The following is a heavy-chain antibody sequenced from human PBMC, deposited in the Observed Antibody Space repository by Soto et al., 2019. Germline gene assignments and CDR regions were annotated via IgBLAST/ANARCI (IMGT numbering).Heavy chain of an antibody. V-gene: IGHV3-23*01. CDR2: ISGSGGST. D-gene: IGHD3-3*01. CDR3: AKDHNYDFWSGPGPVGYYDY. J-gene: IGHJ4*02. Sequence: PGGSLRLSCAASGFTFSSYAMSWVRQAPGKGLEWVSAISGSGGSTNYADSVKGRFTISRDNSKNTLYLQMNSLRAEDTAVYYFAKDHNYDFWSGPGPVGYYDYWGQGALVTVSS. CDR1: GFTFSSYA.